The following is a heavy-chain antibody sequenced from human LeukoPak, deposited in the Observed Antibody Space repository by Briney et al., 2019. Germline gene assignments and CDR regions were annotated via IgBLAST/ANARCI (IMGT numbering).Heavy chain of an antibody. D-gene: IGHD5-18*01. J-gene: IGHJ4*02. CDR3: AIAGYSYGTALFDY. CDR2: IYTSGST. V-gene: IGHV4-4*07. Sequence: ASETLSLTCTVSGGSISSYYWSWIRQPAGKGLEWIGRIYTSGSTNYNPSLKSRVTISVDTSKNQFSLKLSSVTAADTAVYYCAIAGYSYGTALFDYWGQGTLVTVSS. CDR1: GGSISSYY.